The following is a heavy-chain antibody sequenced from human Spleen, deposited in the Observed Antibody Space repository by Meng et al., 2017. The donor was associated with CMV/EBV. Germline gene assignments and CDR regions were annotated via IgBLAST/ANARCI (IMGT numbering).Heavy chain of an antibody. J-gene: IGHJ6*02. CDR3: ARDFNTAHYYYYGMDV. D-gene: IGHD3-10*01. CDR1: GFNFNNYG. V-gene: IGHV3-23*03. Sequence: GGSLRLSCAASGFNFNNYGMSWVRQAPGKGLEWVSVIYKNESSTYYADSVKGRFTISRDDSKNTLYLQMNSLRAEDTAVYYCARDFNTAHYYYYGMDVWGQGTTVTVSS. CDR2: IYKNESST.